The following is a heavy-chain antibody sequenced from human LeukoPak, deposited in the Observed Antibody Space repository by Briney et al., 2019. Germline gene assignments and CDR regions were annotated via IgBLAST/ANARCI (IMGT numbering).Heavy chain of an antibody. CDR2: INDDGGAT. Sequence: GGSLRLSCAASGFTFGDYWMHWIRQVPGKGPVWVSRINDDGGATSTAGFGKGRFTISRDNAKNVLYLQMNSLRPEDTAVYYCARAATVWALVPAAVWGQGTLVTVSS. V-gene: IGHV3-74*01. J-gene: IGHJ4*02. D-gene: IGHD2-2*01. CDR3: ARAATVWALVPAAV. CDR1: GFTFGDYW.